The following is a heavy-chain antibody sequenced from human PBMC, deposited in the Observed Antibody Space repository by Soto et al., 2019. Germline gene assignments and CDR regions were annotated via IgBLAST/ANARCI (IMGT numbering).Heavy chain of an antibody. J-gene: IGHJ4*02. CDR3: ARGYFDWFYYFDY. CDR1: GGSFSGYY. V-gene: IGHV4-34*01. Sequence: PSETLSLTCAVYGGSFSGYYWSWIRQPPGKGLEWIGEINHSGSTNYNPSLKSRVTISVDTSKNQFSLKLSSVTAADTAAYYCARGYFDWFYYFDYWGQGTLVTVSS. D-gene: IGHD3-9*01. CDR2: INHSGST.